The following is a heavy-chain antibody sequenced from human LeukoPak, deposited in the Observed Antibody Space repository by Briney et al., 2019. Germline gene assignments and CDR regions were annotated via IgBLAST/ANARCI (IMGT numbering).Heavy chain of an antibody. CDR2: ISSSGSTI. CDR3: AKDVTGNWFDP. V-gene: IGHV3-48*03. D-gene: IGHD2-8*02. J-gene: IGHJ5*02. Sequence: GGSLRLSCAASGFTFSSYEMNWVRQAPGKGLEWVSYISSSGSTIYYADSVKGRFTISRDNSKNTLYLQMNSLRVQDTAVYYCAKDVTGNWFDPWGQGTLVTVSS. CDR1: GFTFSSYE.